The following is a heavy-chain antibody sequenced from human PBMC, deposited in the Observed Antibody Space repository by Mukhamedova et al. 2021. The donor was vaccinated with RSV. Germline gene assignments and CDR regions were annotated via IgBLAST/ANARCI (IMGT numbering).Heavy chain of an antibody. D-gene: IGHD4-17*01. Sequence: VRQAPGKGLEWVSTISGSGGSTYDAASVKGRFTISRDNSRNTLYLQMNSLRAEDTAVYYCANHPISFVTNYYYYGMEVWGQGT. CDR3: ANHPISFVTNYYYYGMEV. CDR2: ISGSGGST. V-gene: IGHV3-23*01. J-gene: IGHJ6*02.